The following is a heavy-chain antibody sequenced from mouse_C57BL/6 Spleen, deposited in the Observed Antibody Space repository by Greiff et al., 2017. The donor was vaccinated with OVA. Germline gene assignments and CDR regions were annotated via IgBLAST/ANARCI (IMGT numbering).Heavy chain of an antibody. J-gene: IGHJ2*01. D-gene: IGHD2-2*01. CDR2: IYPGDGDT. CDR3: ARSPLYGYDEEGFDY. CDR1: GYAFSSSW. Sequence: QVQLQQSGPELVKPGASVKISCKASGYAFSSSWMNWVKQRPGKGLEWIGRIYPGDGDTNYNGKFKGKATLTADKSSSTAYMQLSSLTSEDSAVYFCARSPLYGYDEEGFDYWGQGTTLTVSS. V-gene: IGHV1-82*01.